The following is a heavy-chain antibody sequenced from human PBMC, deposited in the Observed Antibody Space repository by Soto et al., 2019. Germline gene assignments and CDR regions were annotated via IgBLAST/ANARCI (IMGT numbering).Heavy chain of an antibody. D-gene: IGHD3-10*01. V-gene: IGHV4-4*02. CDR3: ARSLPRRCWLDY. CDR1: SGSISSTNW. CDR2: IYHSGST. J-gene: IGHJ4*02. Sequence: QVQLQESGPGLVKPSGTLSLTCAVSSGSISSTNWWSWVRQPPGQGLEWIGAIYHSGSTNYNPSLKSRVTISVDKSKNQFSLKLSSVTAADTAMYYCARSLPRRCWLDYWGQGTLVTVSS.